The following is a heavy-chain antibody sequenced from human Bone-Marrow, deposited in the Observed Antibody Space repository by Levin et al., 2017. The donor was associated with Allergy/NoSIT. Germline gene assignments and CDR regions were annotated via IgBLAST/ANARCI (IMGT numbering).Heavy chain of an antibody. V-gene: IGHV1-2*06. CDR2: INPNSGDT. J-gene: IGHJ5*02. CDR1: GYLFIGYY. Sequence: GESLKISCKTSGYLFIGYYMNWVRQAPGQGLEWMGRINPNSGDTVYAEKFEGRVTMTRDASISTADLEVKRLRSDDTAVYYCARVGIHPTSWKMGNWFDPWGQGTLVTVSS. D-gene: IGHD2-2*01. CDR3: ARVGIHPTSWKMGNWFDP.